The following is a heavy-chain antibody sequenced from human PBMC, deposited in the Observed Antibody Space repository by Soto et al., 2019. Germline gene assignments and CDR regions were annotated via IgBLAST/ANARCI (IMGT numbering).Heavy chain of an antibody. J-gene: IGHJ4*02. Sequence: SVKVSCKASGGTFSSYAISWVRQAPGQGLEWMGGIIPIFGTANYAQKFQGRVTITADESTSTAYMELSSLRSEDTAVYYCASLLGIAARPDDRGYWGQGTLVTVSS. CDR3: ASLLGIAARPDDRGY. D-gene: IGHD6-6*01. CDR2: IIPIFGTA. CDR1: GGTFSSYA. V-gene: IGHV1-69*13.